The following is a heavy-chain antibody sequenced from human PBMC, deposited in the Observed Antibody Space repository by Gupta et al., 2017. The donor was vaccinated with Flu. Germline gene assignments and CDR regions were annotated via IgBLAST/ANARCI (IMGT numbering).Heavy chain of an antibody. CDR2: ISISSSFI. CDR3: ARGAPKGSGSYYSYY. CDR1: GFTFSDFS. V-gene: IGHV3-21*01. D-gene: IGHD1-26*01. J-gene: IGHJ4*02. Sequence: EVQLVESGGGLGTHGGSLRLTCSASGFTFSDFSLHWVRQDPGEGLEWVASISISSSFIYYADSVKGRFAVSRDNAKNSLSLQMNSLRAEDTAVYYCARGAPKGSGSYYSYYWGQGTLVTVAS.